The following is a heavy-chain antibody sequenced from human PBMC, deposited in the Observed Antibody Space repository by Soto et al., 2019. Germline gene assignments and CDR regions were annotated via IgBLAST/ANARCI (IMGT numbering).Heavy chain of an antibody. CDR2: IIPIFGTA. CDR3: AREDADTAMPFAMDV. Sequence: QVQLVQSGAEVKKPGSSVKVSCKASGGTFSSYAISWVRQAPGQGLEWMGGIIPIFGTANYAQKFQGRVTVTADDSTTTAGIHLSRLRSEDTDVYYCAREDADTAMPFAMDVWGQGTTVTVSS. D-gene: IGHD5-18*01. CDR1: GGTFSSYA. V-gene: IGHV1-69*12. J-gene: IGHJ6*02.